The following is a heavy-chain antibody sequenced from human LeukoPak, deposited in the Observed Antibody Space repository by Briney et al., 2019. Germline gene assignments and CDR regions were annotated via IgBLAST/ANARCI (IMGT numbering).Heavy chain of an antibody. J-gene: IGHJ4*02. CDR3: ARASSGWYYFDY. Sequence: SVKVSCKASGATFSSYAISWVRQAPGQGLEWMGGIIPIFGTANYAQKFQGRVTITADESTSTAYMELSSLRSEDTAVYYCARASSGWYYFDYWGQGTLVTVSS. V-gene: IGHV1-69*13. CDR2: IIPIFGTA. CDR1: GATFSSYA. D-gene: IGHD6-19*01.